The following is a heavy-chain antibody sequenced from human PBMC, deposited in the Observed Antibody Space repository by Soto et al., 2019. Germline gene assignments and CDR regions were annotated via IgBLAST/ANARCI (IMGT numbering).Heavy chain of an antibody. CDR3: ARERNYEPAFDI. V-gene: IGHV1-69*05. CDR2: IIPIFGTA. J-gene: IGHJ3*02. CDR1: GGTFSSYA. Sequence: SVKFSCKASGGTFSSYAISWVRQAPGQGLEWMGGIIPIFGTANYAQKLQGRVTMTTDTSTSTAYMELRSLRSDDTAVYYCARERNYEPAFDIWGQGTMVTVSS. D-gene: IGHD1-7*01.